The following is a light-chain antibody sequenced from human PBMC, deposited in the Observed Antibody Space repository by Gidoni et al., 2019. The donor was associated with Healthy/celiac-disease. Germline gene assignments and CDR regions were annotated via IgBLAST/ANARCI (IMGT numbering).Light chain of an antibody. V-gene: IGKV1-33*01. Sequence: DIQMTQSPSSLSASVGDRVTITCQASQDISNYLDWYQKKPWKAPKLLIYDASNLETGVPSRFSGRGSGTDFTFTISSLQPEDIASYYCQQYDNLPLTFGGGTKVEIK. CDR3: QQYDNLPLT. CDR1: QDISNY. CDR2: DAS. J-gene: IGKJ4*01.